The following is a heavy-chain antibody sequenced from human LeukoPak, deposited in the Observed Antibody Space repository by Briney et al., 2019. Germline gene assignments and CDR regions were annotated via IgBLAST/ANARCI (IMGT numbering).Heavy chain of an antibody. CDR2: VAYSGST. J-gene: IGHJ6*02. D-gene: IGHD5-18*01. Sequence: SETLSLTCTVSGVSINSNYYYWGWIRQPPGKGLEWIGSVAYSGSTFHNPSLKSRLSIYSDTSKNQFSLKLSSVTAADTAVYYCARGRRYSYGVHYYGMDVWGQGTTVTVSS. CDR3: ARGRRYSYGVHYYGMDV. V-gene: IGHV4-39*01. CDR1: GVSINSNYYY.